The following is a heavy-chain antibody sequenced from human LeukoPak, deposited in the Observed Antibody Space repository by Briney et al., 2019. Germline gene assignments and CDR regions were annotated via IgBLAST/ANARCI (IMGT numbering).Heavy chain of an antibody. CDR1: GFSFSSYA. CDR2: VSGGGDTT. Sequence: PGGSLRLSCAASGFSFSSYAMSWVRQAPGKGLEWVSAVSGGGDTTYTADSVKGRFTISRDNSKNTIYLQMNTLITEDTALYYCAGISYSGTWPVGYGGQGTLVTVTA. CDR3: AGISYSGTWPVGY. V-gene: IGHV3-23*01. D-gene: IGHD6-6*01. J-gene: IGHJ4*02.